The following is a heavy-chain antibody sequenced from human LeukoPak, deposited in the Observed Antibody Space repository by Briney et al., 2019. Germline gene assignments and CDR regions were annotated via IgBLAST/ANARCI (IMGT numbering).Heavy chain of an antibody. V-gene: IGHV1-3*01. CDR1: GYTFTSYA. D-gene: IGHD5-18*01. CDR3: ARGGDETWIQLY. CDR2: INAGNGNT. Sequence: ASVKVSCKASGYTFTSYAMHWVRQAPGQRLEWMGWINAGNGNTKYSQKFQGRVTITRDTSASTAYMELSSLRSEDTAVYYCARGGDETWIQLYWGQGTLVTVSS. J-gene: IGHJ4*02.